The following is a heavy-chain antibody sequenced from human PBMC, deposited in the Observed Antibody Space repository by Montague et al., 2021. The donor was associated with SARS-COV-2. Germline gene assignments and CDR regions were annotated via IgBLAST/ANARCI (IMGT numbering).Heavy chain of an antibody. CDR2: IYHSGST. CDR1: GGSISSSNW. Sequence: SETLSLTCAVAGGSISSSNWWSWVRQPPGKGLEWIGEIYHSGSTNYNPSLKSRVTISVDKSKNQFSLKLSSVTAADTAVYYCARPCSSTSCYNPLNYYYYGMDVWGQGTTVTVSS. D-gene: IGHD2-2*02. V-gene: IGHV4-4*02. J-gene: IGHJ6*02. CDR3: ARPCSSTSCYNPLNYYYYGMDV.